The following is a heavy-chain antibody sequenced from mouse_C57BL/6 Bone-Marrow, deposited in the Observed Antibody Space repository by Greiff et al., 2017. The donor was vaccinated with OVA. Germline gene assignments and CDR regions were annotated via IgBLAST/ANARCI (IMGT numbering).Heavy chain of an antibody. D-gene: IGHD1-1*01. CDR3: AIGGGYYYGSSPSWYFDV. V-gene: IGHV1-52*01. CDR1: GYTFTSYW. CDR2: IDPSDSET. J-gene: IGHJ1*03. Sequence: QVQLQQPGAELVRPGSSVKLSCKASGYTFTSYWMHWVKQRPIQGLEWIGNIDPSDSETHSNQKFKDKATLTVDKSSSTAYMQLSSLTSEDSAVYYCAIGGGYYYGSSPSWYFDVWGTGTTVTVSS.